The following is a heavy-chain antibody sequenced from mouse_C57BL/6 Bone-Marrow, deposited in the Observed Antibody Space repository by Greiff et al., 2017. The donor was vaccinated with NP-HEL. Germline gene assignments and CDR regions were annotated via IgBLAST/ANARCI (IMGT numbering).Heavy chain of an antibody. V-gene: IGHV1-81*01. D-gene: IGHD2-10*02. CDR2: IYPRSGNT. Sequence: VKLMESGAELARPGASVKLSCKASGYTFTSYGISWVKQRTGQGLEWIGEIYPRSGNTYYNEKFKGKATLTADKSSSTAYMELRSLTSEDSAVYFCARSGYGSWFAYWGQGTLVTVSA. CDR1: GYTFTSYG. CDR3: ARSGYGSWFAY. J-gene: IGHJ3*01.